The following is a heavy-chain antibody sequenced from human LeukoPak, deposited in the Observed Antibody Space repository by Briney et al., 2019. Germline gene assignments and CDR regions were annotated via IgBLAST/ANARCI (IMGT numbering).Heavy chain of an antibody. Sequence: PGGSLRLSCATFGFAFSDYWMTWVRQVPGKGLEWVANINREGNEKYYVDSVKGRFTISRDNAKNSVDLQMDSLRVEDTAVYYCARVGTGELQRVFDFWGQGTLVTVSS. V-gene: IGHV3-7*01. D-gene: IGHD1-7*01. CDR3: ARVGTGELQRVFDF. CDR2: INREGNEK. CDR1: GFAFSDYW. J-gene: IGHJ4*02.